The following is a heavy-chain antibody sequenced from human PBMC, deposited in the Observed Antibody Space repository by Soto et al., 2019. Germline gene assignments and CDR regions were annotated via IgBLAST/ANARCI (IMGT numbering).Heavy chain of an antibody. CDR1: GGTFSSYA. J-gene: IGHJ4*02. CDR3: ARVDGSGWYLGGYDW. Sequence: QVQLVQSGAEVKKPGSSVKVSCKASGGTFSSYAISWVRQAPGQGLEWMGGIIPIFGTANYAQKFQGRVTITADESTSTAYMELSSLSSEDTDVYYCARVDGSGWYLGGYDWWGQGPLITVSS. V-gene: IGHV1-69*01. CDR2: IIPIFGTA. D-gene: IGHD6-19*01.